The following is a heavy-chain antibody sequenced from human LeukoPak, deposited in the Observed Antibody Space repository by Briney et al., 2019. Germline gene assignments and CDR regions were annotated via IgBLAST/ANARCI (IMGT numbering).Heavy chain of an antibody. CDR2: INHSGST. CDR1: GGSISSSSYY. J-gene: IGHJ5*02. Sequence: SETLSLTCTVSGGSISSSSYYWGWIRQPPGKGLEWIGEINHSGSTNYNPSLKSRVTISVDTSKNQFSLKLSSVTAADTAVYYCARRKRSGSYYNGVYNWFDPWGQGTLVTVSS. V-gene: IGHV4-39*07. D-gene: IGHD3-10*01. CDR3: ARRKRSGSYYNGVYNWFDP.